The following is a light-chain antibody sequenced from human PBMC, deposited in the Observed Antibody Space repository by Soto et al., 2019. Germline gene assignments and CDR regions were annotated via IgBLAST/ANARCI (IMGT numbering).Light chain of an antibody. V-gene: IGLV2-14*01. CDR3: NLYTTGNTRHII. CDR1: SRDVGGYNY. J-gene: IGLJ1*01. Sequence: VLTQPASLSGSPGQSINISCTGTSRDVGGYNYVSWNQQHPGKAHKFMIYDVSNRRSGVSTRYSGTKSGRKATLIISGLLSEDEADYYCNLYTTGNTRHIIFGTGSKFTV. CDR2: DVS.